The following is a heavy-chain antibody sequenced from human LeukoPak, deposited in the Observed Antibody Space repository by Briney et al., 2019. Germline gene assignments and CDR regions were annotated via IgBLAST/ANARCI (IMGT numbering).Heavy chain of an antibody. V-gene: IGHV3-7*01. D-gene: IGHD6-13*01. CDR1: GFTFSTYW. CDR3: AKDSLGHSSWYYYYGMDV. J-gene: IGHJ6*02. Sequence: GGSLRLSCAASGFTFSTYWMTWVRQAPGKGLEWVANIKQDGSDKYYADSVKGRFTISRDNSKNTMYLQMNSLRAEDTAVYYCAKDSLGHSSWYYYYGMDVWGQGTTVTVSS. CDR2: IKQDGSDK.